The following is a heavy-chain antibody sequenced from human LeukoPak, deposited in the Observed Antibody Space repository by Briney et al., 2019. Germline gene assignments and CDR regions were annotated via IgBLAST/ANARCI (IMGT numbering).Heavy chain of an antibody. Sequence: SGTLSLTCTVSGDSIRSYCWTWIRQPPGKELEWIGYIYYSGDTNYNPSLKSRVTISIDTSKNQFSLKLSSVTAADTAVYHCARVKLNEFFGKNPAYYYVDVWGKGTTVTVSS. CDR2: IYYSGDT. D-gene: IGHD3-3*01. CDR1: GDSIRSYC. V-gene: IGHV4-59*01. J-gene: IGHJ6*03. CDR3: ARVKLNEFFGKNPAYYYVDV.